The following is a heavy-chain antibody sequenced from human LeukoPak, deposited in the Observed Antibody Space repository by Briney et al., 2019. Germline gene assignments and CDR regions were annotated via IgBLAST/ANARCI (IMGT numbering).Heavy chain of an antibody. CDR1: GYTFTSYG. CDR3: ARDQEDYGGNLYYYYGMDV. Sequence: ASVKVSCKASGYTFTSYGISWARQAPGQGLEWMGWISAYNGNINYAQKLQGRVTMTTDTSTSTAYMELRSLRSDDTAVYYCARDQEDYGGNLYYYYGMDVWGQGTTVTVSS. CDR2: ISAYNGNI. V-gene: IGHV1-18*01. D-gene: IGHD4-23*01. J-gene: IGHJ6*02.